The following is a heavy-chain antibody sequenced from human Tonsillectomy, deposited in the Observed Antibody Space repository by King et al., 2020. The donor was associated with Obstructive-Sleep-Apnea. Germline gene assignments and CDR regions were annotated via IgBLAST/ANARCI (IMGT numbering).Heavy chain of an antibody. CDR2: INSDGITT. D-gene: IGHD5-24*01. V-gene: IGHV3-74*01. CDR3: AKGITLALGSTLSAFDI. CDR1: RFTFSSYW. Sequence: VQLVESGGGLVQPGGSLRLSCAASRFTFSSYWMHWVRQAPGKGLVWVSRINSDGITTNYADSVKGRFTITRDNAKNTLYLQMNSLRPEDTAVYYCAKGITLALGSTLSAFDIWGQGTMVIVSS. J-gene: IGHJ3*02.